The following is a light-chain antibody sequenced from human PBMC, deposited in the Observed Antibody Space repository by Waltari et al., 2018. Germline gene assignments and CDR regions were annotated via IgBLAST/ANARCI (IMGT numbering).Light chain of an antibody. V-gene: IGKV2-28*01. Sequence: DIVMTQSPLSLPVTPGEPASISCRSSQRLLHTNGFHYLEWYLQRPGQSPQLLIYLGTNRASGVPDRFSGSRSGTDFTLKISSVEAEDVGVYYCMQTLQSPVTFGGGTKVEIK. CDR1: QRLLHTNGFHY. CDR2: LGT. CDR3: MQTLQSPVT. J-gene: IGKJ4*01.